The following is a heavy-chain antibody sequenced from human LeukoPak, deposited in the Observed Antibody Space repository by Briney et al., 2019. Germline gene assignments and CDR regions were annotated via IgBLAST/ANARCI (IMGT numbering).Heavy chain of an antibody. Sequence: GGSLRLSCAASGFTFDDYAMHWVRHAPGKGLEWVSATSSSDAGTYYADSVKGRFAISRDNSKNAVYLQMNSLRAEDTAVYYCARDDSLLQFGCWGQGTLVTVSS. CDR3: ARDDSLLQFGC. J-gene: IGHJ4*02. D-gene: IGHD5-24*01. CDR2: TSSSDAGT. CDR1: GFTFDDYA. V-gene: IGHV3-23*01.